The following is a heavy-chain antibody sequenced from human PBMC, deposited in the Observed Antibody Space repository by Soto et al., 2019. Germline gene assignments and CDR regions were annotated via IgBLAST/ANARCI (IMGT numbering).Heavy chain of an antibody. CDR3: ARLSIADRALDY. D-gene: IGHD6-6*01. Sequence: SETLSLTCTVSGGSISSYYWSWIRQPPGKGLEWIGYIYYSGSTNYNPSLKSRVTISVDTSKNQFSLKLSSVTAADTAVYYCARLSIADRALDYWGQGTLVTVSS. J-gene: IGHJ4*02. CDR2: IYYSGST. CDR1: GGSISSYY. V-gene: IGHV4-59*08.